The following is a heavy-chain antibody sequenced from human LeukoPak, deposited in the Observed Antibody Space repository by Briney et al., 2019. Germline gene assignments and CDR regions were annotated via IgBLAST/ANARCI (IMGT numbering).Heavy chain of an antibody. D-gene: IGHD5-12*01. CDR1: GFTFSSHG. CDR2: IGPSGDKT. V-gene: IGHV3-23*01. Sequence: GGTLRLSCAASGFTFSSHGMNWVRQAPGKGLEWISGIGPSGDKTYYADSVKGRFTISRDNSENTLYLQMGSLRAEDTAVHYCAKDAEWLRFQSWGQGTLVTVSS. J-gene: IGHJ5*02. CDR3: AKDAEWLRFQS.